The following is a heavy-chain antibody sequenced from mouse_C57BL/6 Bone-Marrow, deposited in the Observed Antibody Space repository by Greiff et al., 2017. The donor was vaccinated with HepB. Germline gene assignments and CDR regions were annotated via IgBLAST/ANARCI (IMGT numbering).Heavy chain of an antibody. D-gene: IGHD2-4*01. CDR2: IRLKSDNYAT. Sequence: EVMLVESGGGLVQPGGSMKLSCVASGFTFSNYWMNWVRQSPEKGLEWVAQIRLKSDNYATHYAESVKGKFTISRDDSKSSVYLQMNNLRAEDTGIYYCTYYDYSGGLYWYFDVWGAGTTVTVAS. J-gene: IGHJ1*01. V-gene: IGHV6-3*01. CDR1: GFTFSNYW. CDR3: TYYDYSGGLYWYFDV.